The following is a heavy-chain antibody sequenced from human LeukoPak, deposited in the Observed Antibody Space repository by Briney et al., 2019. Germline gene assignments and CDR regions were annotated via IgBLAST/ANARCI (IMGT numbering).Heavy chain of an antibody. D-gene: IGHD3-22*01. CDR1: GFPFSTYW. CDR3: ARAPSEIGGYYPEYFRH. J-gene: IGHJ1*01. CDR2: IKSDGGT. Sequence: GGPLRLSCAASGFPFSTYWMPWPRQAPGKGLVWVSRIKSDGGTNYADSVKGRFTISRDNAKKTVSLQMNSLRPEDTGVYYCARAPSEIGGYYPEYFRHWGQGTLVTVSS. V-gene: IGHV3-74*01.